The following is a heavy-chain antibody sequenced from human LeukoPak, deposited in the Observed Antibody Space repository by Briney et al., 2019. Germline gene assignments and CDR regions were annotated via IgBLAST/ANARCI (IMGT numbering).Heavy chain of an antibody. CDR1: GYTFTGYY. J-gene: IGHJ5*02. CDR3: ARDDPRPASSSYYYDSSGYGGNWFDP. CDR2: INPNSGGT. D-gene: IGHD3-22*01. V-gene: IGHV1-2*02. Sequence: ASVKVSCKASGYTFTGYYMHWVRQAPGQGLEWMGWINPNSGGTNYAQKFQGRVTMTRDTSISTAYMELSSLRSEDTAVYYCARDDPRPASSSYYYDSSGYGGNWFDPWGQGTLVTVSS.